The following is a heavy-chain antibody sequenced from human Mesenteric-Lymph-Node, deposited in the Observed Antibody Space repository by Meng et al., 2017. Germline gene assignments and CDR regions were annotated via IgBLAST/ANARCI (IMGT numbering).Heavy chain of an antibody. CDR3: ARETWGSGYDFNH. Sequence: ASVKVSCKASGYTFTGYYMRWVRQAPGQGLEWMGRINPNSGGTNYAQKFQGRVTMTRDTSISTAYMELSRLRSDDTAVYYCARETWGSGYDFNHWGQGTLVTVSS. J-gene: IGHJ4*02. V-gene: IGHV1-2*06. CDR2: INPNSGGT. CDR1: GYTFTGYY. D-gene: IGHD5-12*01.